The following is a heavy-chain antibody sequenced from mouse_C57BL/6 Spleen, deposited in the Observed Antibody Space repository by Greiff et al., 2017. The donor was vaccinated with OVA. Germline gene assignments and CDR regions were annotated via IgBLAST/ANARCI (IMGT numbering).Heavy chain of an antibody. V-gene: IGHV7-3*01. CDR3: ARLRYGYDGMDY. J-gene: IGHJ4*01. CDR1: GFTFTDYY. CDR2: IRNKANGYTT. D-gene: IGHD2-2*01. Sequence: EVMLVESGGGLVQPGGSLSLSCAASGFTFTDYYMSWVRQPPGKALEWLGFIRNKANGYTTEYSASVKGRFTISRDNSQSILYLQMNALRAEDSATYYCARLRYGYDGMDYWGQGTSVTVSS.